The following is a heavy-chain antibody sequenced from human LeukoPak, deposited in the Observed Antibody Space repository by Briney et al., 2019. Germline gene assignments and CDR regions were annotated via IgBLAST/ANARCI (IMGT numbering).Heavy chain of an antibody. D-gene: IGHD2-21*01. V-gene: IGHV1-69*05. CDR3: ARAMLIRRSVFDY. CDR2: IIPIFGTA. J-gene: IGHJ4*02. Sequence: SVKVSCTASGGTFSSYAISWVRQAPGQGLEWMGGIIPIFGTANYAQKFQGRVTITTDESTSTAYMELSSLRSEDTAVYYCARAMLIRRSVFDYWGQGTLVTVSS. CDR1: GGTFSSYA.